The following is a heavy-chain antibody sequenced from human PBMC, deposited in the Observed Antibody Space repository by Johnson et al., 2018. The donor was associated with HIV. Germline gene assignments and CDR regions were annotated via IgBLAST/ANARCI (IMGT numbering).Heavy chain of an antibody. CDR3: ASGWGIAASDAFDI. V-gene: IGHV3-15*01. J-gene: IGHJ3*02. CDR2: IKSKTDGGTT. CDR1: GFTFSSYG. Sequence: VLLVESGGGLVQPGRSLRLSCAASGFTFSSYGMHWVRQAPGKGLEWVGRIKSKTDGGTTDYAAPVKGRFTISRDNSENTLFLQMNSLRAEDTAVYYCASGWGIAASDAFDIWGQGTMVTVSS. D-gene: IGHD6-13*01.